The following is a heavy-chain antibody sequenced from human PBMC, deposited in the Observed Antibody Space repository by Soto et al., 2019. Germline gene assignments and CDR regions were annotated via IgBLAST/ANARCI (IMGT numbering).Heavy chain of an antibody. D-gene: IGHD4-17*01. V-gene: IGHV4-39*01. CDR3: ARLPTVVTRGAFDI. Sequence: QLQLQESGPGLVKPSETLSLTCTVSGGSISSSSYYWGWIRQPPGKGLEWIGSIYYSGSTYYNPSLKSRVTISVDTSKNQFSLKLSSVTAADTAVYYCARLPTVVTRGAFDIWGQGTMVTVSS. CDR1: GGSISSSSYY. J-gene: IGHJ3*02. CDR2: IYYSGST.